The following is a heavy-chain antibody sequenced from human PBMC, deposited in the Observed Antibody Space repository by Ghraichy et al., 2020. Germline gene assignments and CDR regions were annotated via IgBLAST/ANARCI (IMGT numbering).Heavy chain of an antibody. CDR1: GFSFSSYE. V-gene: IGHV3-48*02. CDR3: AREERYSGLGAFDS. CDR2: ISSSGDTI. D-gene: IGHD5-12*01. Sequence: GGSLRLSCAASGFSFSSYELSWVRQAPGKGLEWVSYISSSGDTIFYADSVKGRFTISRDNAKNSLYLQMNSPRDEDTAVYYCAREERYSGLGAFDSWGQGTLVTVSS. J-gene: IGHJ4*02.